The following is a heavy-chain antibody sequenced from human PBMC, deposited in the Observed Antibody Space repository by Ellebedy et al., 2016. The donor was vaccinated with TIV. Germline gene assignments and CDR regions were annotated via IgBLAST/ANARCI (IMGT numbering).Heavy chain of an antibody. Sequence: GESLKISXVASGFTFSSYWMHWVRQAPGKGLVWVSRINSDGSDTKYADSVKGRFTISRDNAKNTLYLQMNSLRAEDTAVYYCVRWDYYDSSGIYYYGIDVWGQGTTVTVSS. D-gene: IGHD3-22*01. CDR2: INSDGSDT. J-gene: IGHJ6*02. V-gene: IGHV3-74*03. CDR3: VRWDYYDSSGIYYYGIDV. CDR1: GFTFSSYW.